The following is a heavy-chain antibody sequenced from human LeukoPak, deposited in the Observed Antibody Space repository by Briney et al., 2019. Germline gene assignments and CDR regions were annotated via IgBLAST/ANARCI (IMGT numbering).Heavy chain of an antibody. V-gene: IGHV4-39*01. CDR1: GGSISSSSYY. J-gene: IGHJ4*02. D-gene: IGHD6-13*01. Sequence: SETLSLTCTVSGGSISSSSYYWGWIRQPRGEGLEWIESIHNSGSTYDNLSPKSRVTISVHTSKNQFSLKLSSVTAADTAVYYCARHKSSSSWPYYFDYWGQGTLVTVSS. CDR3: ARHKSSSSWPYYFDY. CDR2: IHNSGST.